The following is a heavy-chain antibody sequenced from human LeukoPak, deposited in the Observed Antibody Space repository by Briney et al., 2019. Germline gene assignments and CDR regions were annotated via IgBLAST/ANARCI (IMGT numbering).Heavy chain of an antibody. Sequence: PGGSLRLSCAASGFTFSHYTMNWVRQAPGKGLEWVSSISSSSGYVYSADSMKGRFTISRDNAKNSLYLQMNSLRAEDTAVYFCARGNAGNDAFDIWGQGTMVAVSS. CDR2: ISSSSGYV. V-gene: IGHV3-21*01. CDR3: ARGNAGNDAFDI. J-gene: IGHJ3*02. D-gene: IGHD6-13*01. CDR1: GFTFSHYT.